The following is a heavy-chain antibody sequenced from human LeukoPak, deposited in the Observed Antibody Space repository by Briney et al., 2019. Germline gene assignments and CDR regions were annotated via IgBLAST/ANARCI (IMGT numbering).Heavy chain of an antibody. CDR1: VFTYSSYA. Sequence: GGSLRLSCASSVFTYSSYAMHWVRQARGRGLEGVAVISYDGSNKYYADSVKGRFTISRDNSKNTLYLQMNSLRAEDTAVYYCARDDYGDYGVDYFDYWGQGTLVTVSS. D-gene: IGHD4-17*01. J-gene: IGHJ4*02. CDR2: ISYDGSNK. CDR3: ARDDYGDYGVDYFDY. V-gene: IGHV3-30*04.